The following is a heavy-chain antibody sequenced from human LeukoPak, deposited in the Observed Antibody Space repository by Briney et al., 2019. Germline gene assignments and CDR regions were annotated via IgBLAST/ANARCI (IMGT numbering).Heavy chain of an antibody. J-gene: IGHJ5*02. D-gene: IGHD5-12*01. Sequence: SETLSLTCSVSDYPISSGYFWGWIRQPPGKGLEWIATISHSGSTYFNPSLKSRVIVSIDASKNQFSLKLSSVTAADTAVYYCARGGASSGYFNWFDPWGQGTRLPVSS. CDR2: ISHSGST. V-gene: IGHV4-38-2*02. CDR3: ARGGASSGYFNWFDP. CDR1: DYPISSGYF.